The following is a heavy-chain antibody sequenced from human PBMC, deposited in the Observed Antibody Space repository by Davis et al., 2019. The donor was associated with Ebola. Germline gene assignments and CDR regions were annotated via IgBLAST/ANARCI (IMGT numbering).Heavy chain of an antibody. CDR2: ISSSSSYI. D-gene: IGHD6-13*01. CDR1: GFTFSSYS. Sequence: GESLKISCAASGFTFSSYSMNWVRQAPGKGLEWVSSISSSSSYIYYADSVKGRFTISRHNSKNTLYLQMNSLRAEDTAVYYCARSIAAAETFDYWGQGTLVTVSS. J-gene: IGHJ4*02. CDR3: ARSIAAAETFDY. V-gene: IGHV3-21*04.